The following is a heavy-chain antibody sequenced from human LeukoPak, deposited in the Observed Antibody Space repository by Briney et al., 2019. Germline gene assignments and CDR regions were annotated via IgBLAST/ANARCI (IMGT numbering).Heavy chain of an antibody. CDR1: GGTFISYA. V-gene: IGHV1-69*06. CDR2: IIPIFGTA. Sequence: SVKVSCKASGGTFISYAISWVRQAPGQGLEWMGGIIPIFGTANYAQKFQGRVTITADKSTSTAYMELSSLRSEDTAVYYCARKVPNDSSGYYYRGQFDPWGQGTLVTVSS. J-gene: IGHJ5*02. D-gene: IGHD3-22*01. CDR3: ARKVPNDSSGYYYRGQFDP.